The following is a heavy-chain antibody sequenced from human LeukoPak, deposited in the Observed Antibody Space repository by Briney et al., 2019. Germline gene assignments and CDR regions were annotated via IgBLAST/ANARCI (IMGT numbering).Heavy chain of an antibody. Sequence: GGSLRLSCAASGFTLSTYGKQWVRQAPGKGVEWVALIRYDGSITYYSDSFRVRFTVSRDNSNSTLYLQMNSLRLEDTAVYYCAKGHPYSYFWSGPSGYMDVWGKGTTVTVFS. V-gene: IGHV3-30*02. CDR2: IRYDGSIT. D-gene: IGHD3-3*01. CDR3: AKGHPYSYFWSGPSGYMDV. J-gene: IGHJ6*03. CDR1: GFTLSTYG.